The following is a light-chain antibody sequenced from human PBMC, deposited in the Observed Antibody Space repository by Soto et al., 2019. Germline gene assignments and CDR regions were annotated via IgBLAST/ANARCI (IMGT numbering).Light chain of an antibody. CDR1: QSISSW. CDR3: QQYNDNWT. V-gene: IGKV1-5*03. Sequence: DIQMTQSPSTLSASVGDRVTITCRASQSISSWLAWYQQKPGQAPKLLIYKASTLQSGVPSRFSGSGSGTEFTLAINSLQPDDSATYYCQQYNDNWTFGQGTKV. J-gene: IGKJ1*01. CDR2: KAS.